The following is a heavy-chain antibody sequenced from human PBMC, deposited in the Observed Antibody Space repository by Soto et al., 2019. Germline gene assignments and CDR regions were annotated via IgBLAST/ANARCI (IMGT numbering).Heavy chain of an antibody. J-gene: IGHJ4*02. V-gene: IGHV1-69*06. D-gene: IGHD1-26*01. CDR2: IIPIFGTA. CDR3: ARVRYSGSPGGFDY. Sequence: QVQLVQSGAEVKKPGSSVKVSCKASGGTCSSYAISWVRQAPGQGLEWMGGIIPIFGTANYAQKFQGRVTITADKSTSTAYMELSSLRSEDTAVYDCARVRYSGSPGGFDYWGQGTLVTVSS. CDR1: GGTCSSYA.